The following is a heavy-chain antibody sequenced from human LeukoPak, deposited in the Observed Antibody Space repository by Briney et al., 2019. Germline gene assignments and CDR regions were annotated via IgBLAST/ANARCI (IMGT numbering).Heavy chain of an antibody. CDR3: ATETIGRHYDY. V-gene: IGHV3-21*01. J-gene: IGHJ4*02. D-gene: IGHD1-14*01. CDR2: IGPTGTDR. Sequence: PGGSLRLSCAASGFTSSSCGFNWVRQAPGKGLEWVSSIGPTGTDRYYADSVRGRFTISRDNAKNPMYLQMDSLRDEDTAVYYCATETIGRHYDYWGQGTLLTVSS. CDR1: GFTSSSCG.